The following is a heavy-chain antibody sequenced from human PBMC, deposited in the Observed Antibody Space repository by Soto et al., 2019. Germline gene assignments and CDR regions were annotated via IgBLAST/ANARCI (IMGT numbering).Heavy chain of an antibody. D-gene: IGHD3-9*01. CDR2: INPNSGGT. J-gene: IGHJ4*02. CDR1: GYTFTGYY. CDR3: AREEKVLRYFDWLFHFDY. Sequence: ASVKVSCKASGYTFTGYYMHWVRQAPGQGLEWMGWINPNSGGTNYAQKFQGRVTMTRDTSISTAYMELSRLRSDDTAVYYCAREEKVLRYFDWLFHFDYWGQGTLVTVS. V-gene: IGHV1-2*02.